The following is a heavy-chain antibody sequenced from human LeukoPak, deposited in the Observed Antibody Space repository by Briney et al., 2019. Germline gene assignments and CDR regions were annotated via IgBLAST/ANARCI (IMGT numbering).Heavy chain of an antibody. J-gene: IGHJ6*03. CDR1: GYTFTIYG. D-gene: IGHD2-2*01. Sequence: SVTVSCTGSGYTFTIYGISWVRQAPRQGLEWMGGIIPIFGTANYAQKFQGRVTITTDESTSTAYMELSSLRSEDTAVYYCARAGVVPAATSWLDYYYYYYMDVWGKGTTVTVSS. CDR3: ARAGVVPAATSWLDYYYYYYMDV. CDR2: IIPIFGTA. V-gene: IGHV1-69*05.